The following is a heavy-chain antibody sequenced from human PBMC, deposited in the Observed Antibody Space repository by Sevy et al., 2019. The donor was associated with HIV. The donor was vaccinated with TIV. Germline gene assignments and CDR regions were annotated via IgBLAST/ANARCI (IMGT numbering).Heavy chain of an antibody. V-gene: IGHV1-2*02. D-gene: IGHD6-13*01. J-gene: IGHJ5*02. CDR1: GYTFTDYY. Sequence: ASVKVSCKASGYTFTDYYMYWVRQAPGQGLEWMGWINPNSGGTNYAQKFQGRVTMTRDTSINTAYMELSRLRSDDTAMYYCARDPSRAAEGWFDPWGQGTLVTVSS. CDR2: INPNSGGT. CDR3: ARDPSRAAEGWFDP.